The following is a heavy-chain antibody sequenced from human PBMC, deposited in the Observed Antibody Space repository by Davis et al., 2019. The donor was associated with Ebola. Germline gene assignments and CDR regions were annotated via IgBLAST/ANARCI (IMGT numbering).Heavy chain of an antibody. CDR2: IYYSGST. CDR1: GGSISSSSYY. V-gene: IGHV4-39*01. D-gene: IGHD6-19*01. J-gene: IGHJ4*02. Sequence: MPSETLSLTCTVSGGSISSSSYYWGWIRQPPGKGLERIGSIYYSGSTYYNPSLKSRVTISVDTSKNQFSLKLSSVTAADTAVYYCARHHARGSGYSDYWGQGTLVTVSS. CDR3: ARHHARGSGYSDY.